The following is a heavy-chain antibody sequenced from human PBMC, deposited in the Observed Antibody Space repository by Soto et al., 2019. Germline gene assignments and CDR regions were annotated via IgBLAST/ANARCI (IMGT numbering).Heavy chain of an antibody. CDR2: ISAYNGNT. J-gene: IGHJ4*02. Sequence: ASVRVSCKASGYTFTSYGISWVRQAPGQGLEWMGWISAYNGNTNYAQKLQGRVTMTTDTSTSTAYMELRSLRSDDTAVYYCARDYDYIWGSYRPPSYFDYWGQGTLVTVSS. CDR3: ARDYDYIWGSYRPPSYFDY. CDR1: GYTFTSYG. D-gene: IGHD3-16*02. V-gene: IGHV1-18*01.